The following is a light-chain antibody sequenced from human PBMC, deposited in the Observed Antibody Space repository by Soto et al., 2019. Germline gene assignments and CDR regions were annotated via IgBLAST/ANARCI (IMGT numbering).Light chain of an antibody. J-gene: IGKJ1*01. CDR3: RHYFGFPWT. V-gene: IGKV3-20*01. CDR2: SAS. Sequence: ENVLTQSPGTLSLSPGETATLSCRASQSVSSTYLAWYQQNPGRAPRLLIYSASSRATGIPDRFSGSGSGTDFSLTISILEPEDFAVYYFRHYFGFPWTCARGPRVDIK. CDR1: QSVSSTY.